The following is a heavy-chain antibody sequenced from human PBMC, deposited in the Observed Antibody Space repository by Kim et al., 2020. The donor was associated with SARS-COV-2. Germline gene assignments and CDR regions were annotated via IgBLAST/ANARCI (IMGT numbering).Heavy chain of an antibody. V-gene: IGHV3-23*01. CDR2: ISGSGTRT. D-gene: IGHD3-10*01. Sequence: GGSLRLSCAASGLTFSSLAMRWVRQAPGKGLEWVSGISGSGTRTYYADSVKGRFTISRDNSKKSLYLQMNSLRAEDTGRYYCAKMKGSGYHAHFSTDVLG. CDR3: AKMKGSGYHAHFSTDV. CDR1: GLTFSSLA. J-gene: IGHJ6*01.